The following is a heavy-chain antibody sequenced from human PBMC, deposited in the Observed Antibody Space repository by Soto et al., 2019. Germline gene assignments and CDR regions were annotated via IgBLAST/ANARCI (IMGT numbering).Heavy chain of an antibody. D-gene: IGHD3-10*01. Sequence: PGGSLRLSCLASGFTFSDFAMTWVRHVPGRGLEWVASLDGAGGSTNYAESVRGRFGISRDNSQHTLFLQLKRLTVDDTTLYDFTAPRDEYGSGLSWFTYGMDICRKRTTVAVSS. CDR3: TAPRDEYGSGLSWFTYGMDI. V-gene: IGHV3-23*01. CDR1: GFTFSDFA. CDR2: LDGAGGST. J-gene: IGHJ6*01.